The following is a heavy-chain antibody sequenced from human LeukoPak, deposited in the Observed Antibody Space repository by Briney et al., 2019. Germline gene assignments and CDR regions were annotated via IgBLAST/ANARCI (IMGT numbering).Heavy chain of an antibody. J-gene: IGHJ5*02. CDR2: INHSGST. Sequence: KPSETLSLTCAVYGGSFSGYYWSWIRQPPGKGLEWIGEINHSGSTNYNPSLKSRVTISVDTSKNQFSLKLSSVTAADTAVYYCASKDKTGTSGWFDPWGQGTLVTVSS. CDR1: GGSFSGYY. CDR3: ASKDKTGTSGWFDP. V-gene: IGHV4-34*01. D-gene: IGHD1-1*01.